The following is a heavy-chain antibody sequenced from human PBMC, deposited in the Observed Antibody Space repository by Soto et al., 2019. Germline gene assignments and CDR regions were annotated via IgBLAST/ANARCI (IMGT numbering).Heavy chain of an antibody. Sequence: GGSLRLSCAASGSSVSSNSMSWVRQAPGKGLEWVSVIHSDVTTYYADSVKGRFIISRDNSKDTLYLQMNRLRAEDAAVYYCARELSGSWYNWFDPWGQGTLVTVSS. V-gene: IGHV3-53*01. CDR2: IHSDVTT. CDR1: GSSVSSNS. CDR3: ARELSGSWYNWFDP. D-gene: IGHD5-12*01. J-gene: IGHJ5*02.